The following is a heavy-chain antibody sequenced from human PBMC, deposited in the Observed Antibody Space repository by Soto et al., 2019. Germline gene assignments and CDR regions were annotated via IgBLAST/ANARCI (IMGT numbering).Heavy chain of an antibody. Sequence: TSETLSLTCTVSGGSISSGDYYWSWIRQPPGKGLEWIGYIYYSGSTYYNPSLKSRVTISVDTSKNQFSLKLSSVTAADTAVYYCARVCSSTSCYYARNNWFDPWGQGTLVTVSS. J-gene: IGHJ5*02. CDR3: ARVCSSTSCYYARNNWFDP. D-gene: IGHD2-2*01. CDR2: IYYSGST. V-gene: IGHV4-30-4*01. CDR1: GGSISSGDYY.